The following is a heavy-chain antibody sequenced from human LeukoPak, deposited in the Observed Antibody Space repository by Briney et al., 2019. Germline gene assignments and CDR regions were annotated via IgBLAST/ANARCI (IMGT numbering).Heavy chain of an antibody. V-gene: IGHV4-31*03. D-gene: IGHD2-2*02. CDR1: GGSLSSGNYY. J-gene: IGHJ5*02. CDR2: IYYSGST. CDR3: ARAGYCSSTSCYTSRWFDP. Sequence: SETLSLTCTVSGGSLSSGNYYWSWIRQHPGKGLEWIGYIYYSGSTYYNPSLKSRVTISVDTSKNQFSLKLSSVTAADTAVYYCARAGYCSSTSCYTSRWFDPWGQGTLVTVSS.